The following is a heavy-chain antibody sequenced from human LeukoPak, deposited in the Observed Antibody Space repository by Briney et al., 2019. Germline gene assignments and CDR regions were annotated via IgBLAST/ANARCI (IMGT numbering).Heavy chain of an antibody. CDR2: ISYDGSNK. J-gene: IGHJ4*02. V-gene: IGHV3-30*03. Sequence: GRSLRLSCAASGFTFSSYGMHWVRQAPGKGLEWVAVISYDGSNKYYADAVKGRFTISRDNAKNTVFLQMSSLRADDTAVFYCARGFRGIYALDYWGQGALVTVSS. CDR1: GFTFSSYG. D-gene: IGHD3-16*01. CDR3: ARGFRGIYALDY.